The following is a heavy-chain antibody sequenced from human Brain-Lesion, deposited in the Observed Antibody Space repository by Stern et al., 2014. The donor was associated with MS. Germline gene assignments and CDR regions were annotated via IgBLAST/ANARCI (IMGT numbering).Heavy chain of an antibody. CDR3: AGEEDIRYCSGGSCTGNWFDP. CDR1: GGSVSSTSYA. D-gene: IGHD2-15*01. J-gene: IGHJ5*02. CDR2: IYYSGNP. V-gene: IGHV4-39*01. Sequence: QVQLQESGPGLVKPSETLSLTCTVAGGSVSSTSYAWAWIRQPPGEGLEWIGTIYYSGNPDYTPSHRSRLTISLDTPKNQFSLQLRSVTAADTAVYYCAGEEDIRYCSGGSCTGNWFDPWGQGTLVTVSS.